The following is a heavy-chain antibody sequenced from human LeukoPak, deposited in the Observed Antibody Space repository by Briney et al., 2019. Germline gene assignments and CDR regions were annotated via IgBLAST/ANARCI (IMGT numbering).Heavy chain of an antibody. CDR3: AKDWYCYSSGRLYFAY. J-gene: IGHJ4*02. D-gene: IGHD3-10*01. Sequence: PGGSLTLSCAASGFTFSSYAMSWVRQAPGKGLEWVSAISGSGGSTYYAASVKGGFTISRDNSKNTLYLQMNSLRAEDTSVYYCAKDWYCYSSGRLYFAYWGQGTLVTVSS. CDR1: GFTFSSYA. CDR2: ISGSGGST. V-gene: IGHV3-23*01.